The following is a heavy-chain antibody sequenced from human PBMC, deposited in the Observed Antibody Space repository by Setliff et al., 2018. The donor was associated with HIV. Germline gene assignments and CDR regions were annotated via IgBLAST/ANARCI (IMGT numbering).Heavy chain of an antibody. Sequence: ASVKVSCKASGYTLTNYYMHWVRQAPGQGLEWMGWMNPNSGVSGYALKFHDRVTMTRDTSITTAYMELSSLTSEDTAVYYCARGKGVGGVIITGGLDVWGQGTTVTVSS. CDR3: ARGKGVGGVIITGGLDV. CDR1: GYTLTNYY. J-gene: IGHJ6*02. CDR2: MNPNSGVS. D-gene: IGHD3-10*01. V-gene: IGHV1-8*02.